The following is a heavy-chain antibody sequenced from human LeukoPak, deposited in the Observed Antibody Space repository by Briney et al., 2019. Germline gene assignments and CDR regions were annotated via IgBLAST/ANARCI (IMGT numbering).Heavy chain of an antibody. V-gene: IGHV1-69*13. Sequence: ASVKVSCKASGGTFSSYAISWVRQAPGQVLEWMGGIIPIFGTANYAQKFQGRVTITADESTSTAYMELSSLRSEDTAVYYCARGPPGSGYSYAHYYYYGMDVWGQGTTVTVSS. CDR3: ARGPPGSGYSYAHYYYYGMDV. J-gene: IGHJ6*02. CDR2: IIPIFGTA. D-gene: IGHD5-18*01. CDR1: GGTFSSYA.